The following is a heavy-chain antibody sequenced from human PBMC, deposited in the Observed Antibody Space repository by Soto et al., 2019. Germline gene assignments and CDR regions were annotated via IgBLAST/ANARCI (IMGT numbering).Heavy chain of an antibody. D-gene: IGHD3-3*01. CDR1: GFTFGDYA. Sequence: GGSLRLFCTASGFTFGDYAMSWVRQAPGKGLEWVGFIRSKAYGGTTEYAASVKGRFTISRDDSKSIAYLQMNSLKTEDTAVYYCTRGDFWSGYPFDYWGQGTLVTVSS. V-gene: IGHV3-49*04. CDR3: TRGDFWSGYPFDY. CDR2: IRSKAYGGTT. J-gene: IGHJ4*02.